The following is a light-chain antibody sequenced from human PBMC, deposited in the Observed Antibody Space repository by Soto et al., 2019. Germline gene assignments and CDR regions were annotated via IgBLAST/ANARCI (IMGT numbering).Light chain of an antibody. CDR1: QSITNY. CDR3: QQGYSTPGR. Sequence: DIQMTQSPSSLSASVGDRVTISCRASQSITNYLNWYQQKPGKAPTVLISAASRLQSGVPSRFRGSGYGTDFTLPISSLQPEDFATYYCQQGYSTPGRFGPGTKVDIK. V-gene: IGKV1-39*01. J-gene: IGKJ3*01. CDR2: AAS.